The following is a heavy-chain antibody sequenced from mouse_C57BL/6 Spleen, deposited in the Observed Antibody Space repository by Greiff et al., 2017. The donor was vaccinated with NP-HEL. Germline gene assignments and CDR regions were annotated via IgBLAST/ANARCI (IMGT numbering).Heavy chain of an antibody. CDR3: ARSGYVDYAMDY. CDR2: IYPGDGDT. V-gene: IGHV1-80*01. D-gene: IGHD2-2*01. Sequence: QVQLQQSGAELVKPGASVKISCKASGYAFSSYWMNWVKQRPGKGLEWIGQIYPGDGDTNYNGKFKGKATLTADKSSSTAYMQLSSLTSEDSAVYFCARSGYVDYAMDYWGQGTSVTVSS. J-gene: IGHJ4*01. CDR1: GYAFSSYW.